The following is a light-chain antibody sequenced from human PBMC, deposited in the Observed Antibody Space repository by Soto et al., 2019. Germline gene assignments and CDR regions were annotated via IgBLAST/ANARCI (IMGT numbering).Light chain of an antibody. V-gene: IGLV4-69*01. Sequence: QTVVTQSPSASASLGASVKLTCTLSSGHSSYAIAWHQQQPEKGPRYLMNLTSDGSHSKGDGIPDRFSGSSSGAERYLTISSLQSEDEADYYCQTWGTGIVVFGGGTKLTVL. CDR2: LTSDGSH. CDR1: SGHSSYA. J-gene: IGLJ2*01. CDR3: QTWGTGIVV.